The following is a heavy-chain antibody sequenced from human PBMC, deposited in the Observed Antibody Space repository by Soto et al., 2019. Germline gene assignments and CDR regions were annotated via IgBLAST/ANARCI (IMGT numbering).Heavy chain of an antibody. CDR2: IKSQSGGGTI. V-gene: IGHV3-15*01. J-gene: IGHJ2*01. Sequence: EVQLVESGGGLVKPGGSLRLSCAGSGFTFTNAWMSWVRLAPGKGLEWIGRIKSQSGGGTIDYAAPVKGRFAISRDDSQNTLFLQMNSLRAEDTAVYYCARDRYSYDSRAYQGVDWYFDLWGRGTLVTVSS. D-gene: IGHD3-22*01. CDR3: ARDRYSYDSRAYQGVDWYFDL. CDR1: GFTFTNAW.